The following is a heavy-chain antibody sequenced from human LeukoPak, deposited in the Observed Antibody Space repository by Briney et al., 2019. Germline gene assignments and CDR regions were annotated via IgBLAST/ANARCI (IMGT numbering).Heavy chain of an antibody. Sequence: ASVKVSCKASGYTFTGYYMHWVRQAPGQGLEWMGWINPNHGDTNYAQKFQDRVSMTRDTSISTAYMHLSRLRSADTAVYYCAKDVAAVAGQGYECFDYWGQGTLVTVSS. CDR1: GYTFTGYY. V-gene: IGHV1-2*02. CDR2: INPNHGDT. D-gene: IGHD6-19*01. J-gene: IGHJ4*02. CDR3: AKDVAAVAGQGYECFDY.